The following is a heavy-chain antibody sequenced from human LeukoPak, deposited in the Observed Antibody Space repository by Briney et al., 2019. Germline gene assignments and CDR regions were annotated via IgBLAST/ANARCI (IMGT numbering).Heavy chain of an antibody. J-gene: IGHJ1*01. V-gene: IGHV3-23*01. CDR2: LSAGGGST. CDR1: GFIFSSYA. D-gene: IGHD3-22*01. CDR3: AKDRGSGYYPKYFQH. Sequence: GGSLRLSCAASGFIFSSYAMTWVRQAPGKGLEWVSALSAGGGSTYYADSVKGRFTISRDNSKNTLYLQMNSLRAEDTAVYYCAKDRGSGYYPKYFQHWGQGTLVTVSS.